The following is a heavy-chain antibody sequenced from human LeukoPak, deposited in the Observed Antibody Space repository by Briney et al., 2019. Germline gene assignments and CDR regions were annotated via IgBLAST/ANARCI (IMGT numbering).Heavy chain of an antibody. CDR3: ARGNPQTYNWNYFYYYYYMDV. D-gene: IGHD1-7*01. J-gene: IGHJ6*03. CDR1: GYTFTGYY. Sequence: GASVKVSCKASGYTFTGYYMHWVRQAPGQGLEWMGWINPNSGGTNYAQKFQGRVTMTRDTSISTAYMELSRLRSDDTAVYYCARGNPQTYNWNYFYYYYYMDVWGKGTTVTVSS. CDR2: INPNSGGT. V-gene: IGHV1-2*02.